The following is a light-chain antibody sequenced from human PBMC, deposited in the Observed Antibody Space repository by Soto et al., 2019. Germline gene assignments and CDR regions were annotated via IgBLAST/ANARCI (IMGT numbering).Light chain of an antibody. CDR2: DVN. Sequence: QSVLTQPRSVSGSPGQSVTISCTGTSSDVGGYNYVSWYQQHPGKAPKLMISDVNKRPSGVPDRFSGSKSGNTASLTISGIQAEDEAGYYCCSYAGSYTVVFGGGTKLTVL. CDR3: CSYAGSYTVV. J-gene: IGLJ2*01. V-gene: IGLV2-11*01. CDR1: SSDVGGYNY.